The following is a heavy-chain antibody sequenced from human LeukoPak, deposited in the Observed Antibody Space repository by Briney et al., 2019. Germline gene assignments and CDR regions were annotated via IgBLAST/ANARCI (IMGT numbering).Heavy chain of an antibody. CDR2: IYTSGST. Sequence: SETLSLTCTVSGGSISSGNYYWSWIRQPAGKGLEWIGRIYTSGSTKYNPSLKSRITISVDTSKNQFSLKLSSVTAADTAVYYCARKPSHWFDPWGQGTLVTVSS. J-gene: IGHJ5*02. V-gene: IGHV4-61*02. CDR1: GGSISSGNYY. CDR3: ARKPSHWFDP.